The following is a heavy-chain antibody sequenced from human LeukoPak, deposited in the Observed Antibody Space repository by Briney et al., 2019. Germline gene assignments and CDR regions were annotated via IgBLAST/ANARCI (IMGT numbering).Heavy chain of an antibody. CDR3: ARFHRIQLWLGNHDAFDI. CDR1: GYTFTTYG. CDR2: MNPNSGNT. V-gene: IGHV1-8*02. Sequence: ASVKVSCKASGYTFTTYGINWVRQATGQGLEWMGWMNPNSGNTGYAQKFQGRVTMTRNTSISTAYMELSSLRSEDTAVYYCARFHRIQLWLGNHDAFDIWGQGTMVTVSS. D-gene: IGHD5-18*01. J-gene: IGHJ3*02.